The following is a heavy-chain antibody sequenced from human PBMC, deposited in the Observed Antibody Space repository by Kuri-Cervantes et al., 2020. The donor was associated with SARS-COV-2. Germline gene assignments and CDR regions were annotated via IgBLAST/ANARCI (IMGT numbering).Heavy chain of an antibody. CDR2: IYTSGST. Sequence: SETLSLTCTVSGGSISSYYWRWIRQPAGKGLEWIGRIYTSGSTNYNPSLKSRVTTSVDTSKNQFSLKLSSVTAADTAVYYCAIPIFGVVPGGDVWGKGTTVTVSS. V-gene: IGHV4-4*07. J-gene: IGHJ6*04. D-gene: IGHD3-3*01. CDR3: AIPIFGVVPGGDV. CDR1: GGSISSYY.